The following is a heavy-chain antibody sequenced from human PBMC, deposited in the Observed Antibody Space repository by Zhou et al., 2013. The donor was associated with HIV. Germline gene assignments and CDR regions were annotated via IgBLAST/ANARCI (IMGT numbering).Heavy chain of an antibody. Sequence: QVQLVQSGAEVKKPGASVKVSCKASGYTFTTYAIHWVRQAPGQRLEWMGWINAGNGNTKYSQKFQGRVTITRDTSASTAYMELSSLRSEDTAVYYCAQSGSYAIASLDYWGQGTLVTVSS. CDR3: AQSGSYAIASLDY. D-gene: IGHD1-26*01. V-gene: IGHV1-3*01. CDR2: INAGNGNT. CDR1: GYTFTTYA. J-gene: IGHJ4*02.